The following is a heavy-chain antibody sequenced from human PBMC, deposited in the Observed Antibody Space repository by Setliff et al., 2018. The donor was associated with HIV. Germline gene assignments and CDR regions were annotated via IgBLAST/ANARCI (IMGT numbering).Heavy chain of an antibody. CDR3: ARGGNSRAAWFDS. V-gene: IGHV4-39*07. D-gene: IGHD5-12*01. CDR1: GGSISSSSYY. Sequence: SETLSLTCTVSGGSISSSSYYWGWIRQPPGKGLEWIGYIHYTGSNFYNPSLTDRLTISVDTSKNQFSLKLSYVTAADTAVYYCARGGNSRAAWFDSWGQGTLVTVSS. J-gene: IGHJ5*01. CDR2: IHYTGSN.